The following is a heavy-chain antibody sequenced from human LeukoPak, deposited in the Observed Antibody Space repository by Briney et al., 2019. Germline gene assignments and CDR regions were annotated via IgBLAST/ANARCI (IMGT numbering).Heavy chain of an antibody. D-gene: IGHD4-11*01. V-gene: IGHV5-10-1*01. CDR2: NDPSDSYT. CDR3: ARHSPLDYSLTYGMDV. Sequence: GESLKISCKGSGYSFTSYWISWVRQMPGKGLEWMGRNDPSDSYTNYSPSFQGHVTISADKSISTAYPQWSSLKASDTAMYYCARHSPLDYSLTYGMDVWGQGTTVTVSS. J-gene: IGHJ6*02. CDR1: GYSFTSYW.